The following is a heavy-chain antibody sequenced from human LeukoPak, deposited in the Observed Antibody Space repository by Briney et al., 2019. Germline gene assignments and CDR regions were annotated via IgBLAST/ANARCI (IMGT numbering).Heavy chain of an antibody. CDR2: ILLDGIDK. CDR1: GFTFSIYA. D-gene: IGHD3-16*01. V-gene: IGHV3-30*04. CDR3: ARVRWGGPYYSDC. Sequence: GGSLRLSCAAPGFTFSIYAIHWVRQAPGKGLEWGAMILLDGIDKSSIDSEKSRFTISRDTSTTTLYLRMNRPRAENTALYYSARVRWGGPYYSDCCGQ. J-gene: IGHJ4*02.